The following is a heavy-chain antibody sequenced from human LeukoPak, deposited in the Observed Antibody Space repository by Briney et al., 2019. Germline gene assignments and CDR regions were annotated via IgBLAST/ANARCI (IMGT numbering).Heavy chain of an antibody. D-gene: IGHD2-15*01. CDR3: AKGYCSGGSCYGLGYYYYYGMDV. J-gene: IGHJ6*02. V-gene: IGHV3-30*18. CDR2: ISYDGSNK. CDR1: GFTFSSYG. Sequence: PGRSLRLSCAASGFTFSSYGMHWVRQAPGKGLEWVAVISYDGSNKYYADSVKGRFTISRDNSKNTLYLQMNSPRAEDTAVYYCAKGYCSGGSCYGLGYYYYYGMDVWGQGTTVTVSS.